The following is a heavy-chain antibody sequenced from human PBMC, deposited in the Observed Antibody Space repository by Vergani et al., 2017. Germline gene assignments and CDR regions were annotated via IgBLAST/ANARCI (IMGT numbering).Heavy chain of an antibody. CDR3: ARTLGSSAHNWFDP. Sequence: QVQLVQSGAEVKKPGASLKFSFKPFAYTFTTYYIPWVRQAPGQALLWMGIINHSGGSTSYAQKFQGRVTMTRDTSTSTVYMELSSLRSEDTAVYYCARTLGSSAHNWFDPWGQGTLVTVSS. J-gene: IGHJ5*02. CDR1: AYTFTTYY. D-gene: IGHD6-25*01. CDR2: INHSGGST. V-gene: IGHV1-46*01.